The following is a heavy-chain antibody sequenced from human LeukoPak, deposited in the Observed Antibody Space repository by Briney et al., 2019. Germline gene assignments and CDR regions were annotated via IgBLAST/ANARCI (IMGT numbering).Heavy chain of an antibody. V-gene: IGHV3-53*01. CDR1: GLTVSSNY. CDR3: ARGLGASGGKYFDY. J-gene: IGHJ4*02. CDR2: IYSGGST. Sequence: PGGSLRLSCAASGLTVSSNYMSWVRQAPGKGLEWVSVIYSGGSTYYADSVKGRFTISRDNSKNTLYLQMNSLRAEDTAVYYCARGLGASGGKYFDYWGQGTLVTVSS. D-gene: IGHD1-26*01.